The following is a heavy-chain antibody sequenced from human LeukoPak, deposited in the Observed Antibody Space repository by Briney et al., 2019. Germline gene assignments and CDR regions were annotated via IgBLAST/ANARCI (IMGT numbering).Heavy chain of an antibody. J-gene: IGHJ4*02. V-gene: IGHV3-48*01. CDR1: GFTFSSYS. CDR3: ASIPYCSGGSCYSVDY. CDR2: ISSGSSTI. Sequence: GGSLRLSCAASGFTFSSYSMNWVRQAPGKGLEWVSYISSGSSTIYYADSVKGRFTISRDNAKNSLYLQMNSLRAEDTAVYYCASIPYCSGGSCYSVDYWGQGTLVTVSS. D-gene: IGHD2-15*01.